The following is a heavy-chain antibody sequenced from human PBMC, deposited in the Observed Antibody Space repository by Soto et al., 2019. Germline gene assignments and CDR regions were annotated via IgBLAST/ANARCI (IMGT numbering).Heavy chain of an antibody. CDR2: MDPNSGDT. J-gene: IGHJ4*02. CDR3: ARNKRETGDFDY. V-gene: IGHV1-8*01. Sequence: ASVKVSCKASGYSFTTYDINWMRQAPGQGLEWLGWMDPNSGDTGYAQKFQGRVTMTRDTSISTAYMELSSLRSEDTALYYCARNKRETGDFDYWGQGTLVTVSS. D-gene: IGHD7-27*01. CDR1: GYSFTTYD.